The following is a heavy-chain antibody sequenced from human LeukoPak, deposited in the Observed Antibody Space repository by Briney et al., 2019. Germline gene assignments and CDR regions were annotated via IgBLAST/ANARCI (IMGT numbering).Heavy chain of an antibody. CDR2: IIPIFGTA. CDR1: GGTFSSYA. J-gene: IGHJ4*02. Sequence: RASVKVSCKASGGTFSSYAISWVRQAPGQGLEWMGGIIPIFGTANYAQKFQGRVTITADESTSTAYMELSSLRSEDTAVYYCARQSYYYDSSGYPLDYFDYWGQGTLATVSS. V-gene: IGHV1-69*13. D-gene: IGHD3-22*01. CDR3: ARQSYYYDSSGYPLDYFDY.